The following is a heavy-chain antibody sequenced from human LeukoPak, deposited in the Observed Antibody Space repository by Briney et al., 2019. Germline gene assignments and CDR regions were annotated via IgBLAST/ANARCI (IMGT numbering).Heavy chain of an antibody. CDR2: IIPIFGTA. J-gene: IGHJ4*02. Sequence: SVKVSCKASGGTFSSYAISWVRRAPGQGLEWMGGIIPIFGTANYAQKFQGRVTITTDESTSTAYMELSSLRSEDTAVYYCARVGYYDSSGYYHDYWGQGTLVTVSS. CDR3: ARVGYYDSSGYYHDY. CDR1: GGTFSSYA. V-gene: IGHV1-69*05. D-gene: IGHD3-22*01.